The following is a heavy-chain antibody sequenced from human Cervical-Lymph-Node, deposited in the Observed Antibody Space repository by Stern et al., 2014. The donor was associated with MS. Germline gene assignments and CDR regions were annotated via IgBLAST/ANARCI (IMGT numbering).Heavy chain of an antibody. D-gene: IGHD4-11*01. CDR1: GYTFTSYG. CDR2: ISSYNGNT. Sequence: QVKLVESGAEVKKTGASVKVSCKASGYTFTSYGISWVRQAPGQGLEWMGWISSYNGNTNYAQKLQGSVTMTTDTSPSTAYMELRSLRSDDTAVYYCASSGYSNYDYYYGMDVWGQGTTVTVSS. CDR3: ASSGYSNYDYYYGMDV. J-gene: IGHJ6*02. V-gene: IGHV1-18*04.